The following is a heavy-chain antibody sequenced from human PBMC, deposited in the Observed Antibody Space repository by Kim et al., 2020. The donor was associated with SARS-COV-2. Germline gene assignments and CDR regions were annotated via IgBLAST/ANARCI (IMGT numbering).Heavy chain of an antibody. V-gene: IGHV4-34*01. CDR2: INDSGST. D-gene: IGHD3-10*01. CDR1: RGTFSGYH. J-gene: IGHJ6*02. CDR3: AREIMTVLGAAHYYYGMDV. Sequence: SETLSLTCDVYRGTFSGYHWSWIRQAPGKGLEWIGDINDSGSTNYNPSLRSRVTISGDTSKYQFSLNLTSVTTADSAVYYCAREIMTVLGAAHYYYGMDVWGQGTTVIVS.